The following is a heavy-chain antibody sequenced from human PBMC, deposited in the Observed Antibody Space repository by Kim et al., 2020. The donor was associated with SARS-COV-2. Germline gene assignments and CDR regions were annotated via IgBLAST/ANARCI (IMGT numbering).Heavy chain of an antibody. J-gene: IGHJ5*02. CDR1: GFTFSDYY. CDR3: ARVAYTSVSYYDT. CDR2: ISTSGSPT. D-gene: IGHD3-10*01. Sequence: GGSLRLSCAASGFTFSDYYMSWIRQAPGKGLEWISQISTSGSPTHYADSVKGRFTVSRDNAKKELYLQMNSLRAEDTAVYYCARVAYTSVSYYDTWGQGTLVSVPS. V-gene: IGHV3-11*04.